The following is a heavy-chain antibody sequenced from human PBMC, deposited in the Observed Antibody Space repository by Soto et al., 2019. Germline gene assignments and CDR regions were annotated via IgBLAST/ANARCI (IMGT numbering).Heavy chain of an antibody. CDR2: INAGNGNT. J-gene: IGHJ4*02. V-gene: IGHV1-3*01. CDR1: GYTFTSYA. CDR3: ARGFLFNWGGGPDY. D-gene: IGHD2-21*01. Sequence: QVQLVQSGAEVKKPGASVKVSCKASGYTFTSYAMHWVRQAPGQRLEWMGWINAGNGNTKYSQKFQGRVTITRDTXESPAYMELSSLRSEDTAVYYCARGFLFNWGGGPDYWGQGTLVTVSS.